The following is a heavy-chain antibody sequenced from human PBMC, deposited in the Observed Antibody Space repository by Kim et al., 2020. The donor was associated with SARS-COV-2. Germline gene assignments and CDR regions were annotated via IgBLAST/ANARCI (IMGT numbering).Heavy chain of an antibody. CDR3: ARILRNIVVVPAATGRYY. CDR2: INHSGST. J-gene: IGHJ6*01. V-gene: IGHV4-34*01. D-gene: IGHD2-2*01. Sequence: SETLSLTCAVYGGSFSGYYWSWIRQPPGKGLEWIGEINHSGSTNYNPSLKSRVTISVDTSKNQFSLKLSSVTAADTAVYYCARILRNIVVVPAATGRYY. CDR1: GGSFSGYY.